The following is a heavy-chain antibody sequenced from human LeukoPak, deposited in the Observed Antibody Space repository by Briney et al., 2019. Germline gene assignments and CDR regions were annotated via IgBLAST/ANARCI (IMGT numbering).Heavy chain of an antibody. D-gene: IGHD3-22*01. J-gene: IGHJ5*02. CDR3: ARGRMIARLRWFDP. Sequence: SETLSLTCTVSGGSISSSSYYWGWIRQPPGKGLEWIGSIYYSGSTYYNPSLKSRVTISVDTSKNQFSLKLSSVTAADTAVYYCARGRMIARLRWFDPWGQGTLVTVSS. V-gene: IGHV4-39*07. CDR1: GGSISSSSYY. CDR2: IYYSGST.